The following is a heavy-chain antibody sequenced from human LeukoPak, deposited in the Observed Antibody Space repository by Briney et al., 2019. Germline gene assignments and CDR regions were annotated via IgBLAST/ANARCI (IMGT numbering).Heavy chain of an antibody. Sequence: SETLSLTCGVYGGSFSGYYWSWIRQPAGKGLEWIGRIYTSGSTNYNPSLKSRVTMSVDTSKNQFSLRLSSVTAADTAVYYCARALGYSSGWYRGDFDYWGQGTLVTVSS. V-gene: IGHV4-59*10. J-gene: IGHJ4*02. CDR2: IYTSGST. CDR1: GGSFSGYY. D-gene: IGHD6-19*01. CDR3: ARALGYSSGWYRGDFDY.